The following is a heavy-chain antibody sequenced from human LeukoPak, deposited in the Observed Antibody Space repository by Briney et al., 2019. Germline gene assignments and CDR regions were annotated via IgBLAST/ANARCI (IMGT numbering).Heavy chain of an antibody. J-gene: IGHJ4*02. CDR2: ISFDGSLK. V-gene: IGHV3-30*04. CDR3: ARALLVGATFNY. D-gene: IGHD1-26*01. Sequence: HTGGSLRLSCAASGFTFSSYSMHWVRQAPGKGLEWVAVISFDGSLKFYADSVKGRFTISRDNAKNSLYLQMNSLRAEDTAVYYCARALLVGATFNYWGQGTLVTVSS. CDR1: GFTFSSYS.